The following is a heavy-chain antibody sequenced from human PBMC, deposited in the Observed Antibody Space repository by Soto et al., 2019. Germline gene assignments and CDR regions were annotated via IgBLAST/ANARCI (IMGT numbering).Heavy chain of an antibody. D-gene: IGHD2-15*01. CDR3: ARRVAAHPYFDF. J-gene: IGHJ4*02. CDR2: IFPGDSDT. Sequence: EVQLVQSGAEVKKPGESLKISCKGSGYIFANDWIAWVRQMPGKGLEWMGIIFPGDSDTRYSPSFQGQVTISADKSINTAYLQWSSLKASDTAVYYCARRVAAHPYFDFWGQGALVTVSS. V-gene: IGHV5-51*01. CDR1: GYIFANDW.